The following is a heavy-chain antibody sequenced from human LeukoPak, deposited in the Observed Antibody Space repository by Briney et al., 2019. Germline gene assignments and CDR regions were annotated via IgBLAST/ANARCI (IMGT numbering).Heavy chain of an antibody. Sequence: EASVKVSCKASGGTFSSYAISWVRQAPGQGLEWMGRIIPILGIANYAQKFQGRVTITADKSTSTAYMELSSLRSEDTAVYYCARLGYCSSTSCPKSDYWGQGTLVTVSS. CDR2: IIPILGIA. CDR1: GGTFSSYA. J-gene: IGHJ4*02. V-gene: IGHV1-69*04. D-gene: IGHD2-2*01. CDR3: ARLGYCSSTSCPKSDY.